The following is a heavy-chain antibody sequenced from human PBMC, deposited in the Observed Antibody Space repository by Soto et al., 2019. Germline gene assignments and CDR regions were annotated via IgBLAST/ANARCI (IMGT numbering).Heavy chain of an antibody. CDR1: GGTFSSYA. CDR3: ARKGGYDTYYYYGMGV. Sequence: GASVKVSCKASGGTFSSYAISWVRQAPGQGLEWMGGIIPIFGTANYAQKFQGRVTITADKSTSTAYMELSSLRSEDTAVYYCARKGGYDTYYYYGMGVWGQGTTVTVSS. V-gene: IGHV1-69*06. D-gene: IGHD5-12*01. J-gene: IGHJ6*02. CDR2: IIPIFGTA.